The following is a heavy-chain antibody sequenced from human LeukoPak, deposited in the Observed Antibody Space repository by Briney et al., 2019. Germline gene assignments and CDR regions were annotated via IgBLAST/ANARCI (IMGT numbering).Heavy chain of an antibody. CDR3: AKVAVSDYYYYYGMDV. CDR1: GFTFSSYG. CDR2: ISYDGSNK. D-gene: IGHD2-21*01. Sequence: PGRSLRLSCAASGFTFSSYGMHWVRQAPGKGLEWVAVISYDGSNKYYADSVKGRFTISRDNSKNTLYLQMNSLRAEDTAVYYCAKVAVSDYYYYYGMDVWAKGPRSPSP. J-gene: IGHJ6*02. V-gene: IGHV3-30*18.